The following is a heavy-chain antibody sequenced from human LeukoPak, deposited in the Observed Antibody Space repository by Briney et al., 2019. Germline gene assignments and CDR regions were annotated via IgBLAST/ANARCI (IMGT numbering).Heavy chain of an antibody. CDR3: ARAGYYIAARSDY. J-gene: IGHJ4*02. Sequence: SVKVSCKASGYTFTGYYMHWVRQAPGQGLEWMGWINPNSGGTNYAQKFQGRVTMTRDTSISTAYMELSRLRSDDTAVYYCARAGYYIAARSDYWGQGTLVTVSP. CDR2: INPNSGGT. V-gene: IGHV1-2*02. D-gene: IGHD6-6*01. CDR1: GYTFTGYY.